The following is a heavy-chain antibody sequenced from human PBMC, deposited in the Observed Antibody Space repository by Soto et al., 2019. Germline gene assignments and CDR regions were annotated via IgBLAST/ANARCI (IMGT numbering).Heavy chain of an antibody. V-gene: IGHV4-39*01. Sequence: PSETLSLTCTVSGGSISSSSYYWGWIRQPPGEGLEWIGSIYYSGSTYYNPSLKSRVTISVDTSKNQFSLKLSSVTAADTAVYYCASLYGDYVSYWGQGTLVTVSS. CDR3: ASLYGDYVSY. CDR1: GGSISSSSYY. CDR2: IYYSGST. D-gene: IGHD4-17*01. J-gene: IGHJ4*02.